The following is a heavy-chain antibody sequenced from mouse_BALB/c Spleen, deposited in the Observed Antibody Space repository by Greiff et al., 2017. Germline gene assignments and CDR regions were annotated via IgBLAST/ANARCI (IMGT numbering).Heavy chain of an antibody. J-gene: IGHJ1*01. V-gene: IGHV5-12-2*01. CDR1: GFTFSSYA. D-gene: IGHD1-1*01. Sequence: DVMLVESGGGLVKPGGSLKLSCAASGFTFSSYAMSWVRQTPEKRLEWVAYISNGGGSTYYPDTVKGRFTISRDNAKNTLYLQMSSLKSEDTAMYYCARFYYGYWYFDVWGAGTTVTVSS. CDR2: ISNGGGST. CDR3: ARFYYGYWYFDV.